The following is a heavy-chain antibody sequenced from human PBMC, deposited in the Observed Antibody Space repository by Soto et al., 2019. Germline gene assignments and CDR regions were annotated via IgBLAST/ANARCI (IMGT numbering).Heavy chain of an antibody. CDR1: GFSLSTSGVG. CDR2: IYWDDDK. CDR3: ANSGDSNYDCGFDY. V-gene: IGHV2-5*02. D-gene: IGHD4-4*01. Sequence: QITLKESGPTLVKPTQTLTLTCTFSGFSLSTSGVGVGWIRQPPGKALEWLALIYWDDDKRYSPSLKSRLTITKDTSKNQVVLKMTNMDPVDTATYYCANSGDSNYDCGFDYWGQGTLVTVSS. J-gene: IGHJ4*02.